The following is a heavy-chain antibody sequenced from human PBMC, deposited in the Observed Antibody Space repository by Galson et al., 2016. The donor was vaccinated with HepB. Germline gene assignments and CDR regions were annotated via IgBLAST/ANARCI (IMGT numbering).Heavy chain of an antibody. CDR2: IKQDGSGK. V-gene: IGHV3-7*03. CDR1: GFTFSTFW. J-gene: IGHJ4*02. Sequence: SLRLSCAASGFTFSTFWMTWVRQAPGKGLEWVANIKQDGSGKYYVDSVKGRFTISRDNAKNSVYLQMNSLRGDDTAVYYCMSYSDAWYSGVWGQGTLVTVAS. D-gene: IGHD6-13*01. CDR3: MSYSDAWYSGV.